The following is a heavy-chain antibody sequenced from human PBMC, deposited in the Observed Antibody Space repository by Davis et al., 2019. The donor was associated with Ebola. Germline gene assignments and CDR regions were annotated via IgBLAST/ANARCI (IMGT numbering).Heavy chain of an antibody. Sequence: SETLSLTCSVSGGSISSGDRYWSWIRQPPGKGLEWIGYIYYTGSTFYNPSVKSRLSLSVDTSKNQFSLRLMSVTAADTAVYYCARGYRDNWRSGDAFDLWGQGTVVTVSS. V-gene: IGHV4-30-4*01. J-gene: IGHJ3*01. D-gene: IGHD2-2*02. CDR2: IYYTGST. CDR3: ARGYRDNWRSGDAFDL. CDR1: GGSISSGDRY.